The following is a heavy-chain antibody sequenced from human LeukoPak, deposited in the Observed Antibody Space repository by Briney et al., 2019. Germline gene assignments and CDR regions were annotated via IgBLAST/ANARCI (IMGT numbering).Heavy chain of an antibody. D-gene: IGHD3-3*01. Sequence: GESLKISCKGSGYSFTSYWIGWVRQMPGKGLEWMGIIYPGDSDTRYSPSFQVQVTISADKSISTAYLQWSSLKASDTAMYYCARLYYDFWSGAGAPYYLDYWGQGTLVTVSS. CDR2: IYPGDSDT. V-gene: IGHV5-51*01. CDR1: GYSFTSYW. J-gene: IGHJ4*02. CDR3: ARLYYDFWSGAGAPYYLDY.